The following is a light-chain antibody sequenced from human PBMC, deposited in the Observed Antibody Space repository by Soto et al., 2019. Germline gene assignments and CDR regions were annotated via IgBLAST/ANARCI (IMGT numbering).Light chain of an antibody. J-gene: IGKJ3*01. CDR3: QQCHNWPFT. CDR1: QSVSSH. CDR2: DAS. V-gene: IGKV3-11*01. Sequence: EIVLTQSPATLSLSPGERATLSCSASQSVSSHLAWYQQKSGQAPRLLIYDASNRATGIPARFSGSGSGTDFTLTISSLEPEDFAVYYCQQCHNWPFTFGPGTKVDIK.